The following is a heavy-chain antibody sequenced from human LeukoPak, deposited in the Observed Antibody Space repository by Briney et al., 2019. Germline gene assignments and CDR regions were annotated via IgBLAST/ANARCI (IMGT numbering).Heavy chain of an antibody. Sequence: PGGSLRLSCAASGFTFSSYAMSWVRQAPGKGLVWVSRINSDGSSTSYADSVKGRFTISRDNAKNTLYLQMNSLRAEDTAVYYCARGLGYCSSTSCSHWFDPWGQGTLVTVSS. V-gene: IGHV3-74*01. J-gene: IGHJ5*02. CDR3: ARGLGYCSSTSCSHWFDP. CDR1: GFTFSSYA. CDR2: INSDGSST. D-gene: IGHD2-2*01.